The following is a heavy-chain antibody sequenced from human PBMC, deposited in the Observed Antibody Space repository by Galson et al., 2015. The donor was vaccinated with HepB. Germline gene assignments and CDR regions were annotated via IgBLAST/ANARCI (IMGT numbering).Heavy chain of an antibody. Sequence: SLRLSCAASGFTFSSYAMHWVRQAPGKGLEWVAVISYDGSNKYYADSVKGRFTISRDNSKNTLYLQMNSLRAEDTAVYYCAREGGRDGDYGDWYFDLWGRGTLVTVSS. CDR1: GFTFSSYA. CDR2: ISYDGSNK. D-gene: IGHD4-17*01. J-gene: IGHJ2*01. V-gene: IGHV3-30-3*01. CDR3: AREGGRDGDYGDWYFDL.